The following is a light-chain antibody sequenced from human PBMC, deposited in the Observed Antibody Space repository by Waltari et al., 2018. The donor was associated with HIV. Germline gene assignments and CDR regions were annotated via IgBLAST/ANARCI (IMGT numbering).Light chain of an antibody. J-gene: IGLJ2*01. CDR1: KLADKF. Sequence: ELTQPPSVSVPSGPTASIPCSGEKLADKFPCWYQKKPGQPPVLLVYQGSRRPSGIPARFSASKSANTATLTVRGAQPLDEAEYFCQAWDADHAVFGGGTTLTVL. CDR3: QAWDADHAV. CDR2: QGS. V-gene: IGLV3-1*01.